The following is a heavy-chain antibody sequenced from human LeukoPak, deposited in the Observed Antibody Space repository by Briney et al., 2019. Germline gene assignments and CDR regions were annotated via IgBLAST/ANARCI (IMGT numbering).Heavy chain of an antibody. D-gene: IGHD3-22*01. Sequence: RGSLRLSCAASGFTFSSSAMSWVRQAPGKGLEWVSLISGSGGTIYYADSVKGRFTISRDNAKNSLYLQMNSLRAEDTAVYYCARGSTYYDSSGQAPFDYWGQGTLVTVSS. V-gene: IGHV3-23*01. CDR1: GFTFSSSA. CDR3: ARGSTYYDSSGQAPFDY. J-gene: IGHJ4*02. CDR2: ISGSGGTI.